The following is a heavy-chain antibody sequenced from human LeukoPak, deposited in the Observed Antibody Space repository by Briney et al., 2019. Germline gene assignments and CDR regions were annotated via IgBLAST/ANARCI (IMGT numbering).Heavy chain of an antibody. CDR3: ASLRDGYNSFDY. V-gene: IGHV1-46*03. CDR2: INPSGGST. J-gene: IGHJ4*02. Sequence: ASVKVSCKASGYTFTSYYMHWVRQALGQGLEWMGIINPSGGSTSYAQKFQGRVTMTRDTSTSTVYMELSSLRSEDTAVYYCASLRDGYNSFDYWGQGTLVTVSS. CDR1: GYTFTSYY. D-gene: IGHD5-24*01.